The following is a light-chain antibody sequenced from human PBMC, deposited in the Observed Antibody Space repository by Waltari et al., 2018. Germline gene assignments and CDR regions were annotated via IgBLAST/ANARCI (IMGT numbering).Light chain of an antibody. V-gene: IGKV3-11*01. CDR3: QQRYA. CDR2: DAS. Sequence: EIVLTQSPATLSLSPGQRAALSCRASQDVNEYIAWYQQKPGQPPRLPIYDASKRATGIPDRFSGSGSGTDFTLTISTLEPEDFGVYYCQQRYAFGGGTKVEI. CDR1: QDVNEY. J-gene: IGKJ4*01.